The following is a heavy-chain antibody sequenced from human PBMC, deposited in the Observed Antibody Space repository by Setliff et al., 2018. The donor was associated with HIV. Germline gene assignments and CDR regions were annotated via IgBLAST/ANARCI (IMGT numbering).Heavy chain of an antibody. Sequence: NPSETLSLTCTVSGASIWNYYWSWIRQAPGKGLEWIGFIHFTGSSNYNPSLKSRVTISIDTSKHQFSLKLSSVTAADTAVYYCARGRIRSRLSDYWGQGTLVTVSS. CDR2: IHFTGSS. CDR1: GASIWNYY. CDR3: ARGRIRSRLSDY. D-gene: IGHD3-16*02. J-gene: IGHJ4*02. V-gene: IGHV4-59*12.